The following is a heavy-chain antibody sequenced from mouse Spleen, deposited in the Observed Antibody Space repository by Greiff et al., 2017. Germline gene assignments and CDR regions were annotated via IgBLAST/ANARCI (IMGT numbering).Heavy chain of an antibody. Sequence: LVKTGASVKISCKASGYSFTGYYMHWVKQSHGKSLEWIGYISCYNGATSYNQKFKGKATFTVDTSSSTAYMQFNSLTSEDSAVYYCARGGLPEGESYWYFDVWGAGTTVTVSS. J-gene: IGHJ1*01. CDR2: ISCYNGAT. CDR3: ARGGLPEGESYWYFDV. V-gene: IGHV1S34*01. D-gene: IGHD5-5*01. CDR1: GYSFTGYY.